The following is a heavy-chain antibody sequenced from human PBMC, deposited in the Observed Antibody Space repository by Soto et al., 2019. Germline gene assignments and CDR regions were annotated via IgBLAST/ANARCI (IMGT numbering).Heavy chain of an antibody. D-gene: IGHD3-10*01. V-gene: IGHV4-59*01. CDR3: ARSLLDGSGSYRGLDAFAI. CDR1: GGSISSYY. Sequence: SETLSLTCTVPGGSISSYYWSWIRQPPGKGLEWIGYIYYSGSTNYNPSLKSRVTISVDTSKNQFSLKLSSVTAADTAVYYCARSLLDGSGSYRGLDAFAIRGQGTMVT. J-gene: IGHJ3*02. CDR2: IYYSGST.